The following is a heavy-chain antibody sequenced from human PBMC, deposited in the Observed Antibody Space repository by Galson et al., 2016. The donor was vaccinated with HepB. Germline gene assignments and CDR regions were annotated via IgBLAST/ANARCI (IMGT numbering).Heavy chain of an antibody. CDR2: IKSNTDGGTK. Sequence: SLRLSCAASGFTFSNAWMSWVRQAPGKELEWVGRIKSNTDGGTKDYAATVKGRFSISRDDSKNTLYLQMNSLKTEDTAVYYCRYGMDVWGQGTTVTVSS. V-gene: IGHV3-15*01. CDR1: GFTFSNAW. CDR3: RYGMDV. J-gene: IGHJ6*02.